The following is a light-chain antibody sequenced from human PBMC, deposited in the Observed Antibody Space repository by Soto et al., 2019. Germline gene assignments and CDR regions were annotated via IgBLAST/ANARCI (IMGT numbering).Light chain of an antibody. CDR1: QSVNSH. CDR2: GAS. V-gene: IGKV3-20*01. J-gene: IGKJ1*01. CDR3: QQYHTSPLT. Sequence: EIVITQSPAIPSLPPGESMTLSCRASQSVNSHLAWYQQKRGQAPRRLIYGASIRATGIPDRFSGSGSGTDFTLTISRLEPEDFALYYCQQYHTSPLTFGQGTKVDIK.